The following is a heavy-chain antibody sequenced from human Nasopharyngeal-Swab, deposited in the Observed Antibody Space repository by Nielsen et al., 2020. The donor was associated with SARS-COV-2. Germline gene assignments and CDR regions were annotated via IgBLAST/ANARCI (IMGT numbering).Heavy chain of an antibody. CDR1: GYTFTSYD. D-gene: IGHD2-15*01. CDR2: MNPNSGNT. V-gene: IGHV1-8*01. Sequence: ASVKVSCKASGYTFTSYDINWVRQATGQGLEWMGWMNPNSGNTGYAQKFQGRVTMTRNTSISIAYMELSSLRSEDTAVYYCARDIVVVVAATPYYYYGMDVWGQGTTVTVPS. CDR3: ARDIVVVVAATPYYYYGMDV. J-gene: IGHJ6*02.